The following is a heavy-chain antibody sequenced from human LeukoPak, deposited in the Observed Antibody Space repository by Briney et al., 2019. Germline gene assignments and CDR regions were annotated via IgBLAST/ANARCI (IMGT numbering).Heavy chain of an antibody. J-gene: IGHJ4*02. D-gene: IGHD1-26*01. CDR2: ISGSGGGP. V-gene: IGHV3-23*01. CDR3: AKRAASGRRYFEY. CDR1: GFTFNAYA. Sequence: GGSLRLPCAASGFTFNAYAMSWLRQAPGKGLDWVSTISGSGGGPSYGDSMKGRFTVSRDNSKNPVYLQMNSLRAEDTAIYYCAKRAASGRRYFEYWGQGTLVTVSS.